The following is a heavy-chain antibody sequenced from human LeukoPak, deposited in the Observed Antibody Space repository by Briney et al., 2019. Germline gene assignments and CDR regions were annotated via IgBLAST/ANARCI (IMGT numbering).Heavy chain of an antibody. D-gene: IGHD6-19*01. CDR3: ATASRSGPKAY. Sequence: PGGSLRLSCAASGFTFSSYEMNWVRQAPGRGLEWVAIIKQDGSEKYYVDSVKGRFTVSRDNAQNSLYLQMSSLRAEDTAVYYCATASRSGPKAYWGQGTLVTVSS. CDR2: IKQDGSEK. CDR1: GFTFSSYE. J-gene: IGHJ4*02. V-gene: IGHV3-7*05.